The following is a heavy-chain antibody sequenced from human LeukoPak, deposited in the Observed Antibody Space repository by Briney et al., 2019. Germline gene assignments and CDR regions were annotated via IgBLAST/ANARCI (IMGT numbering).Heavy chain of an antibody. Sequence: GASVKVSCKASGGTFSSYAISWVRRAPGQGLEWMGGIIPIFGTANYAQKFQGRVTITADESTSTAYMELSSLRSEDTAVYYCARGVNYDYVWGSYRGIYYFDYWGQGTLVTVSS. D-gene: IGHD3-16*02. V-gene: IGHV1-69*01. CDR2: IIPIFGTA. CDR1: GGTFSSYA. CDR3: ARGVNYDYVWGSYRGIYYFDY. J-gene: IGHJ4*02.